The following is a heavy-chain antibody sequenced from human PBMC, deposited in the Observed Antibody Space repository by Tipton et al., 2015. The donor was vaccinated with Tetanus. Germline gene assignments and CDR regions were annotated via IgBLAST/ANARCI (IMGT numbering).Heavy chain of an antibody. V-gene: IGHV4-59*01. D-gene: IGHD4-17*01. CDR1: GGSISSYY. CDR2: IYYSGST. Sequence: TLSLTCTVPGGSISSYYWSWIRQPPGKGLEWIGYIYYSGSTNYNPSLKSRVTISVDTSKNQFSLKLSSVTAADTAVYYCARGSPTVISSAHFDYWGQGTLVTVSS. J-gene: IGHJ4*02. CDR3: ARGSPTVISSAHFDY.